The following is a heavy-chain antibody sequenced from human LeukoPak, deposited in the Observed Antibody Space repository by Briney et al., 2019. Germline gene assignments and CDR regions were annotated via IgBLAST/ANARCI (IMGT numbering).Heavy chain of an antibody. D-gene: IGHD3-10*01. J-gene: IGHJ4*02. CDR2: ISSSSSYI. Sequence: GGSLRLSCAASGFTFSSYSMNWVRQAPGKGLEWVSSISSSSSYIYYADSVKGRFTISRDNAKNSLYLQMNSLRAEDTAVYYCARDSVTMVRGVMRSGFDYWGQGTLVTVSS. V-gene: IGHV3-21*01. CDR3: ARDSVTMVRGVMRSGFDY. CDR1: GFTFSSYS.